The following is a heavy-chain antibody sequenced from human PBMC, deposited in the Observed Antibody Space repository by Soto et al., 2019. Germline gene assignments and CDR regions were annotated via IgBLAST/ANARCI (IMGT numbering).Heavy chain of an antibody. V-gene: IGHV2-5*02. CDR2: IYWDEDK. CDR1: GFSLSTSGVG. J-gene: IGHJ4*02. CDR3: AHVFTSLAPFDS. Sequence: QITLKESGPTLVKPTQTLTLTCTFSGFSLSTSGVGVGWIRQPPGKALEWLGFIYWDEDKRYSPSLKSRLTIPKDTSKSQVVLTMTNMYPVDTATYYCAHVFTSLAPFDSWGQGTLVTVSA. D-gene: IGHD3-10*02.